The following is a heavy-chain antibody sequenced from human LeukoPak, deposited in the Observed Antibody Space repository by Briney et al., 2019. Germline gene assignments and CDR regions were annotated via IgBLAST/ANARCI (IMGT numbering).Heavy chain of an antibody. J-gene: IGHJ6*03. CDR1: GYSISSGYY. CDR2: IYHSGST. CDR3: ASSGSYYYYYYMDV. D-gene: IGHD1-26*01. V-gene: IGHV4-38-2*02. Sequence: KSSETLSLTCTVSGYSISSGYYWGWIRQPPGKGLEWIGSIYHSGSTYYNPSLRSRVTISVDTSKNQFSLKLSSVTAADTAVYYCASSGSYYYYYYMDVWGKGTTVTVSS.